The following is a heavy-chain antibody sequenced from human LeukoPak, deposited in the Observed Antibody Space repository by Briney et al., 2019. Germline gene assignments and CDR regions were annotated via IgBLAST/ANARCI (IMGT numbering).Heavy chain of an antibody. D-gene: IGHD2-2*01. Sequence: ALVKVSCKASGGTFSSYAISWVRQAPGQGLEWMGGIIPIFGTANYAQKFQGRVTITADESTSTAYMELSSLRSEDTAVYYCASGRQDIVVVPAATDNWFDPWGQGTLVTVSS. CDR2: IIPIFGTA. V-gene: IGHV1-69*13. J-gene: IGHJ5*02. CDR3: ASGRQDIVVVPAATDNWFDP. CDR1: GGTFSSYA.